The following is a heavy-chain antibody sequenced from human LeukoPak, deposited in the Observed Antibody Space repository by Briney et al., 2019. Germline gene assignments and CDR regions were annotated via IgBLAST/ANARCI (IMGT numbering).Heavy chain of an antibody. J-gene: IGHJ3*02. V-gene: IGHV3-33*01. CDR3: ARALIVVADDDSFDI. CDR1: GFTFSSYG. D-gene: IGHD3-22*01. CDR2: IWYDGSNK. Sequence: GGSLRLSCAASGFTFSSYGMHWVRQAPGKGLEWVAVIWYDGSNKYYADSVKGRFTISRDNSKNTLYPQMNSLRAEDTAVYYCARALIVVADDDSFDIWGQGTMVTVSS.